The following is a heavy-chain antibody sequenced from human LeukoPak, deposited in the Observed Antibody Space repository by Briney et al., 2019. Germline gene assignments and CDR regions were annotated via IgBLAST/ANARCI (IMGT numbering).Heavy chain of an antibody. CDR2: IWYDGSNK. J-gene: IGHJ4*02. CDR3: AKGVYYYGSGSDY. CDR1: GFTFSSYG. V-gene: IGHV3-30*02. D-gene: IGHD3-10*01. Sequence: GGSLRLSCAASGFTFSSYGMHWVRQAPGKGLEWVAVIWYDGSNKYYADSVKGRFTISRDNSKNTLYLQMNSLRAEDTAVYYCAKGVYYYGSGSDYWGQGTLVTVSS.